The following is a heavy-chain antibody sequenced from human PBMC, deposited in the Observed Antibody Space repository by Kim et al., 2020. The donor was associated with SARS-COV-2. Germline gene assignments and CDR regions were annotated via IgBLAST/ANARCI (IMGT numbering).Heavy chain of an antibody. Sequence: TNYAQKFQGRVTMTRDTSISTAYMELSRLRSDDTAVYYCTSLAAATNIDYWGQGTLVTVSS. CDR3: TSLAAATNIDY. D-gene: IGHD6-13*01. CDR2: T. J-gene: IGHJ4*02. V-gene: IGHV1-2*02.